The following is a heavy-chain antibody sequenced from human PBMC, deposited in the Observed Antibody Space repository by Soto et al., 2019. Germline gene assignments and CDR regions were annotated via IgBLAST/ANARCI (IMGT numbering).Heavy chain of an antibody. V-gene: IGHV1-18*01. D-gene: IGHD3-22*01. CDR1: GYTFTGYG. J-gene: IGHJ4*02. Sequence: QIQLVQSGTEGKRPGASVKVSCRVAGYTFTGYGISWMRQAPGQGREWMGWVSGNNGETKYVENYQGRVTMTIDTSTSTAYMELRSLRSDDPAVYSCARDISYYPADSGYSNFDSWGQGTLVTVSP. CDR3: ARDISYYPADSGYSNFDS. CDR2: VSGNNGET.